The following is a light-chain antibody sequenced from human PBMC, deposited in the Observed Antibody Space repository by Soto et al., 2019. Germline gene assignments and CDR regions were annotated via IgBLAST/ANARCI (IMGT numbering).Light chain of an antibody. Sequence: EIVLTQSPGTLSLSPGERATLSCRASQSVSSNYLAWYQLKPGQAPRLLIYGASSRATGIPDRFSGSGSGTDFTLTISDVQPEDFAVYYCHQRQSWPRTFGQGTKVDIK. CDR2: GAS. V-gene: IGKV3-20*01. CDR1: QSVSSNY. CDR3: HQRQSWPRT. J-gene: IGKJ1*01.